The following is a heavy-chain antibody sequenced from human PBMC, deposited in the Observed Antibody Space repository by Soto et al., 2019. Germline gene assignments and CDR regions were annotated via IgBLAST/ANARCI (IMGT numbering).Heavy chain of an antibody. V-gene: IGHV4-34*01. J-gene: IGHJ4*02. Sequence: SETLSLTCAVYGGSFSGYYWSWIRQPPGKGLEWIGEINHSGSTNYNPSLKSRVTISVDTSKNQFSLKLSSVTAADTAVYYCARDRRGSGSYYHYWGQGTLVNVSS. CDR3: ARDRRGSGSYYHY. D-gene: IGHD3-10*01. CDR1: GGSFSGYY. CDR2: INHSGST.